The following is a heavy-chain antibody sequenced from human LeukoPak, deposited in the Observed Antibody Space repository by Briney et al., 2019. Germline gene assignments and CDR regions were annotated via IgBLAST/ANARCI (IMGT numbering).Heavy chain of an antibody. V-gene: IGHV1-69*13. CDR3: ARDPVPAAIPGLDY. J-gene: IGHJ4*02. CDR2: IIPIFGTA. D-gene: IGHD2-2*02. CDR1: GYTFTGYY. Sequence: ASVKVSCKASGYTFTGYYMHWVRQAPGQGLEWWGGIIPIFGTANYAQKFQGRVAITPDESTSTAYMGLSSLRSEDTAVYYCARDPVPAAIPGLDYWGQGTLVSVSS.